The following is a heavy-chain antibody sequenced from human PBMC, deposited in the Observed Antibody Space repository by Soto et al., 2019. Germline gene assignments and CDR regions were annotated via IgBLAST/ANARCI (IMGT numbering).Heavy chain of an antibody. J-gene: IGHJ4*02. V-gene: IGHV3-48*01. CDR3: ARDYNDFWSGRFDY. D-gene: IGHD3-3*01. CDR1: GFRFSDYS. CDR2: ISSSSFTI. Sequence: GGSLRLSCAASGFRFSDYSMNWVRQAPGRGLEWVSYISSSSFTIHYADSVEGRFAISRDNAKNSLFLQMNSLRVEDTAVYYCARDYNDFWSGRFDYWGQGALVTVSS.